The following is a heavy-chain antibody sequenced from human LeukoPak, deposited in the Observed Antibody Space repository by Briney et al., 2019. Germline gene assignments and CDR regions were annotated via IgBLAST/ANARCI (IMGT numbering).Heavy chain of an antibody. CDR3: ARSSFARWFDP. Sequence: PGGSLRLSCAASGFTFSNYAMSWVRQAPGKGLEWVSAITGSGGSTYYADSVKGRFTISRDNAKNSLYLQMNSLRAEDTAVYYCARSSFARWFDPWGQGTLVTVSS. D-gene: IGHD6-13*01. CDR1: GFTFSNYA. CDR2: ITGSGGST. V-gene: IGHV3-23*01. J-gene: IGHJ5*02.